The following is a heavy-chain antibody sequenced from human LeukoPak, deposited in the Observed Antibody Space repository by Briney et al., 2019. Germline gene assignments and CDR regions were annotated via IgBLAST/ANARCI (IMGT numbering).Heavy chain of an antibody. D-gene: IGHD3-22*01. J-gene: IGHJ4*02. Sequence: KTSETLSLTCAVYGGSFSGYYWSWIRQPPGKGLEWIGEINHSGSTNYNPSLKSRVTISVDTSKNQFSLKLSYVTAADTAVYYCARGRVIAHYDSSGYYSFDYWGQGTLVTVSS. CDR1: GGSFSGYY. V-gene: IGHV4-34*01. CDR3: ARGRVIAHYDSSGYYSFDY. CDR2: INHSGST.